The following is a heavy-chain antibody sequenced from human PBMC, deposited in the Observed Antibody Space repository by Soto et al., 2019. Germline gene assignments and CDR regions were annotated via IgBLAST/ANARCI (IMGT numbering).Heavy chain of an antibody. V-gene: IGHV3-30*18. Sequence: QVQLVESGGGVVQPGRSLRLSCAASGFTFSSYGMHWVRQAPGKGLEWVAVISYDGSNKYYADSVKGRFTISRDNSKNALYLQMNSLRAEDTAVYYCAKDSGARWLAVGDYWGQGTLVTVSS. CDR1: GFTFSSYG. CDR3: AKDSGARWLAVGDY. J-gene: IGHJ4*02. CDR2: ISYDGSNK. D-gene: IGHD6-19*01.